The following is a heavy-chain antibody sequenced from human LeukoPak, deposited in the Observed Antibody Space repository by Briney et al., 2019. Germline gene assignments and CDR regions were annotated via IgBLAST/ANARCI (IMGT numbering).Heavy chain of an antibody. Sequence: GGSLRLSCAASGFTFSSYEMNWVRQAPGKGLEWVSYISSSGSTIYYADSVKGRFTISRDNAKNSLYLQMNSLRAEDTAVYYCARDATAMSNYGMDVWGKGTTVTVSS. CDR3: ARDATAMSNYGMDV. CDR2: ISSSGSTI. V-gene: IGHV3-48*03. D-gene: IGHD2-15*01. CDR1: GFTFSSYE. J-gene: IGHJ6*04.